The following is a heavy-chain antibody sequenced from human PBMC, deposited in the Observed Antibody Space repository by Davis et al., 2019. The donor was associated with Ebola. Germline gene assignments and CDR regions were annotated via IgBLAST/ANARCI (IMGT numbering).Heavy chain of an antibody. CDR1: GGSISSSNW. Sequence: SETLSLTCAVSGGSISSSNWWRWVRQPPGKGLEWIGSIYYSGSTYYNPSLKSRVTISVDTSKNQFSLKLSSVTAADTAVYYCARQHAGATRGWGQGTLVTVSS. D-gene: IGHD7-27*01. CDR2: IYYSGST. J-gene: IGHJ4*02. CDR3: ARQHAGATRG. V-gene: IGHV4-39*01.